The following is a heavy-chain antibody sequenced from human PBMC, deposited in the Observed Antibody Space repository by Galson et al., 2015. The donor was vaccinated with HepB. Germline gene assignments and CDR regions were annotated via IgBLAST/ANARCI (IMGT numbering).Heavy chain of an antibody. J-gene: IGHJ4*02. Sequence: SVKVSCKVSGYTLTELSMHWVRQAPGKGLEWMGGFDPEDGETIYAQKFQGRVTMTEDTSTDTAYMELSSLRSEDTAVYYCATTSREYDFWSGYYYFDYWGQGTLVTVSS. CDR2: FDPEDGET. V-gene: IGHV1-24*01. D-gene: IGHD3-3*01. CDR3: ATTSREYDFWSGYYYFDY. CDR1: GYTLTELS.